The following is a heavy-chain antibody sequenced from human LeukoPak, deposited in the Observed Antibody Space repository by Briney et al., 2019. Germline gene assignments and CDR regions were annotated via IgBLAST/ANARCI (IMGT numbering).Heavy chain of an antibody. J-gene: IGHJ5*02. CDR1: GYTFTSYG. Sequence: GASVKVSCKASGYTFTSYGISWVRQAPGQGLERMGWISAYNGNTNYAQKLQGRVTMTTDTSTSTAYMELRSLRSDDTAVYYCARVPHLTGTKKNWFDPWGQGTLVTVSS. CDR2: ISAYNGNT. CDR3: ARVPHLTGTKKNWFDP. D-gene: IGHD1-20*01. V-gene: IGHV1-18*01.